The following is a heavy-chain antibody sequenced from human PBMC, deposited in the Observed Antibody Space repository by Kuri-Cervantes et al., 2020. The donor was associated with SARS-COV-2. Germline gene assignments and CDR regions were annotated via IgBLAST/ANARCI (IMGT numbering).Heavy chain of an antibody. CDR1: GFTFSSYW. CDR3: ARDMRYYYDSSGFDY. CDR2: INSDGSST. J-gene: IGHJ4*02. Sequence: ETLSLTCAASGFTFSSYWMHWVRQAPGKGLVWVSRINSDGSSTSYADSVKGRFTISRDNAKNTLYLQMNSLRAEDTAVYYCARDMRYYYDSSGFDYWGQGTLVTVSS. D-gene: IGHD3-22*01. V-gene: IGHV3-74*01.